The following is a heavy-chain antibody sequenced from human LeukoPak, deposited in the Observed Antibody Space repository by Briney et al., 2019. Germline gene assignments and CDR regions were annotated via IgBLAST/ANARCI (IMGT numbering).Heavy chain of an antibody. CDR3: AREPLTGSFDY. CDR1: GGSISSGSYY. CDR2: IYTSGST. Sequence: SQTLSLTCTVSGGSISSGSYYWSWIRQPAGKGLEWIGRIYTSGSTNYNPSLKSRVTISVDTSKDQFSLKLSSVTAADKAVYYCAREPLTGSFDYWGQGTLVTVSS. V-gene: IGHV4-61*02. D-gene: IGHD7-27*01. J-gene: IGHJ4*02.